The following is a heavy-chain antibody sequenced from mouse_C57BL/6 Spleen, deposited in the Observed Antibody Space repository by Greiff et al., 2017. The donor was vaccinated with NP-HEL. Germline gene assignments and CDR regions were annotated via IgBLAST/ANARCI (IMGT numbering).Heavy chain of an antibody. CDR1: GYTFTDYY. CDR3: ASDGEVYAMDY. Sequence: EVQLQQSGPVLVKPGASVKMSCKASGYTFTDYYMNWVKQSHGKSLEWIGVINPYNGGTSYNQKFKGKATLTVDKSSSTAYMELNSLTSEDSAVYYCASDGEVYAMDYWGQGTSVTVSS. CDR2: INPYNGGT. J-gene: IGHJ4*01. V-gene: IGHV1-19*01.